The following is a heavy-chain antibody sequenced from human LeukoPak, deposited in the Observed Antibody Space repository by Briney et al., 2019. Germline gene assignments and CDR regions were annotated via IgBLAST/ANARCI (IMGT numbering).Heavy chain of an antibody. CDR3: AKSRGVATIPEDY. V-gene: IGHV3-23*01. D-gene: IGHD5-12*01. CDR1: GFTFSSFA. J-gene: IGHJ4*02. Sequence: GGSLRLSCAASGFTFSSFAMSWVRQAPGKGLEWVSSVSVGGVSTYYAKSVKGRFTISRDNSKNTLYLQMNSLRPEDTAVYYCAKSRGVATIPEDYWGQGTLVAVSS. CDR2: VSVGGVST.